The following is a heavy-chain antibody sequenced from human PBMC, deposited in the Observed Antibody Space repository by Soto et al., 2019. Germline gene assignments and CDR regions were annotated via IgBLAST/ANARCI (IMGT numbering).Heavy chain of an antibody. CDR3: ARDLAYYDFWSGYFNWFDP. Sequence: PSVTLSVSCTVAGGSISSHCWRWIRQPPGKGLEWIGYIYYSGSTNYNPSLKSRVTISVDTSKNQFSLKLSSVTAADTAVYYCARDLAYYDFWSGYFNWFDPWGQGTLVTVSS. CDR2: IYYSGST. V-gene: IGHV4-59*11. CDR1: GGSISSHC. J-gene: IGHJ5*02. D-gene: IGHD3-3*01.